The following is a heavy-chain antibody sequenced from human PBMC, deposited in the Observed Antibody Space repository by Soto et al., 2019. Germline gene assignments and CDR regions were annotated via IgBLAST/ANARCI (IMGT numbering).Heavy chain of an antibody. J-gene: IGHJ3*02. D-gene: IGHD2-21*01. V-gene: IGHV1-8*01. CDR2: MNPNSGNT. CDR3: ARHQELWDAFDI. Sequence: ASVKVSCTASGYTFTSYDINWVRQATGQGLEWMGWMNPNSGNTGYAQKFQGRVTMTRNTSISTAYMELSSLRSEDTAVYYCARHQELWDAFDIWGQGTMVTVSS. CDR1: GYTFTSYD.